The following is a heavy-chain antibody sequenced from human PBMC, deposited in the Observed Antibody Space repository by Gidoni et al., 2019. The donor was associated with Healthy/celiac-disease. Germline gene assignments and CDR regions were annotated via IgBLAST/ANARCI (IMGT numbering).Heavy chain of an antibody. CDR2: NYWDDDT. Sequence: QITLTESVPTLVNPTQTLTLTCTFSGFSLSTIGVGVGWIRQPPGKALDWLVLNYWDDDTRYSPPLKSRLTITKDTSKNQVVLTMTNMDPVDTATYYCAHRPLTPTYLLGDEQFDPWGQGTLVTVSS. CDR3: AHRPLTPTYLLGDEQFDP. V-gene: IGHV2-5*02. J-gene: IGHJ5*02. CDR1: GFSLSTIGVG.